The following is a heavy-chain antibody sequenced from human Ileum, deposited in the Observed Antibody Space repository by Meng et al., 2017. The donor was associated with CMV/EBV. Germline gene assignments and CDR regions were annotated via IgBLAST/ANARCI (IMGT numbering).Heavy chain of an antibody. CDR3: ARGPYSGGWYGFDY. Sequence: AASGFTVSSYYMSWVRHAPGKGLEWVSVIFGSVSTNYADSVKGRFTISRDNTKNTLYLQMNALRLEDTALYYCARGPYSGGWYGFDYWGQGALVTVSS. D-gene: IGHD6-19*01. CDR2: IFGSVST. J-gene: IGHJ4*02. CDR1: GFTVSSYY. V-gene: IGHV3-66*02.